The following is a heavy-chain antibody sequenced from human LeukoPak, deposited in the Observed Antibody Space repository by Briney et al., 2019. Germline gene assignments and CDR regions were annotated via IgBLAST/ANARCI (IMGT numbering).Heavy chain of an antibody. D-gene: IGHD3-9*01. V-gene: IGHV4-34*01. CDR1: GVSISSFY. Sequence: SETLSLTCTVSGVSISSFYWSWIRQPPGKGLEWIGEINHSGSTNYNPSLKSRVTISVDTSKNQFSLKLSSVTAADTAVYYCARDPSSYDILTGYYTAHWFDPWGQGTLVTVSS. CDR2: INHSGST. J-gene: IGHJ5*02. CDR3: ARDPSSYDILTGYYTAHWFDP.